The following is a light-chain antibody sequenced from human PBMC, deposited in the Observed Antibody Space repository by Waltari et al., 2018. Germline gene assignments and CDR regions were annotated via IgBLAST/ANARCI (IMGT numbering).Light chain of an antibody. CDR1: QGVGSS. Sequence: TQSPGTLTLTPGGSATFSCRASQGVGSSLAWYQQKPGQAPRLLIYGASSMSTGVPYRFSGSGSGTDFSLTISRLQPEDFAVYYCQHYVRLPWTFGQGTKVEIK. V-gene: IGKV3-20*01. CDR2: GAS. J-gene: IGKJ1*01. CDR3: QHYVRLPWT.